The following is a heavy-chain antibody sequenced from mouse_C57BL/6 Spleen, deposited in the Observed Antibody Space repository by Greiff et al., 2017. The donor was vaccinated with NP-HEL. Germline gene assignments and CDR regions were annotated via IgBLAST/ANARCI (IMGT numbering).Heavy chain of an antibody. J-gene: IGHJ1*03. CDR3: ARNGYDEGYWYFDV. V-gene: IGHV1-64*01. D-gene: IGHD2-2*01. Sequence: VQLQQSGAELVKPGASVKLSCKASGYTFTSYWMHWVKQRPGQGLEWIGMIHPNSGSTNYNEKFKSKATLTVDKSSSTAYMQLSSLTSEDSAVYYCARNGYDEGYWYFDVWGTGTTVTVSS. CDR1: GYTFTSYW. CDR2: IHPNSGST.